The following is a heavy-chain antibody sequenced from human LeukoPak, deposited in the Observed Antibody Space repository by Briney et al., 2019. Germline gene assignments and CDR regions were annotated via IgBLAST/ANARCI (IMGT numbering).Heavy chain of an antibody. CDR2: IYHSGST. CDR3: ARGGYGSGSYYPYFDY. V-gene: IGHV4-30-2*01. D-gene: IGHD3-10*01. J-gene: IGHJ4*02. CDR1: GGSISSGGYS. Sequence: SETLSLTCAVSGGSISSGGYSWSWIQQPPGKGLEWIGYIYHSGSTYYNPSLKSRVTISVDRSKNQFSLKLSSVTAADTAVYYCARGGYGSGSYYPYFDYWGQGTLVTVSS.